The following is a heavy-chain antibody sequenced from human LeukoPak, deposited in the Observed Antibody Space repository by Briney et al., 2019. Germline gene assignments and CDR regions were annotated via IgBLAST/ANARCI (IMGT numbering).Heavy chain of an antibody. CDR3: ARDHYDSSGYYRD. Sequence: PGGSLRLSCAASGFTFSDYYMSWIRQAPGKGLEWVSYISSSGSTIYYADSVKGRFTISGDNAKNSLYLQMNSLRAEDTAVYYCARDHYDSSGYYRDWGQGTLVTVSS. V-gene: IGHV3-11*01. D-gene: IGHD3-22*01. CDR2: ISSSGSTI. CDR1: GFTFSDYY. J-gene: IGHJ4*02.